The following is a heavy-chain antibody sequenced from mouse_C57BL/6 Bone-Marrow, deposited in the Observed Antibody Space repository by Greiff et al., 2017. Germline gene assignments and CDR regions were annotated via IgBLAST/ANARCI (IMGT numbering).Heavy chain of an antibody. D-gene: IGHD1-1*01. Sequence: QVQLQQSGPELVKPGASVKISCKASGYTFTDYYINWVKQRPGQGLEWIGWIFPGSGSTYYNEKFKGKATLTVYKSSSKAYMLRSSLTSEDSAVSFCARWRYYGSSYEGAFDYWGQGTTLTVSS. CDR2: IFPGSGST. CDR1: GYTFTDYY. V-gene: IGHV1-75*01. J-gene: IGHJ2*01. CDR3: ARWRYYGSSYEGAFDY.